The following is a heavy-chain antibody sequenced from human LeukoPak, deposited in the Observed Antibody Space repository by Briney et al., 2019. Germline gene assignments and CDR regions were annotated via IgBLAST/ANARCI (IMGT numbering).Heavy chain of an antibody. Sequence: PGGSLRLSCAASGFTFSNYWMSWIRQAPGKGLEWAAHINEDGGDKYYVESVEGRFTISRDNAKNSLYLQMNSLRAEDTAVYYCVSWAGKYYEASDYSLAPSNSWGQGTLVTVSS. CDR1: GFTFSNYW. CDR3: VSWAGKYYEASDYSLAPSNS. V-gene: IGHV3-7*01. D-gene: IGHD3-22*01. J-gene: IGHJ5*02. CDR2: INEDGGDK.